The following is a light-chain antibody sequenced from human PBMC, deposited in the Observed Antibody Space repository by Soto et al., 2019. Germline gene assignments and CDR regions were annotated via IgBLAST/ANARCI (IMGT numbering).Light chain of an antibody. J-gene: IGKJ1*01. CDR2: STS. V-gene: IGKV3-20*01. CDR3: QQYDTSPRT. Sequence: ESVLTQSPGTLSLSPGERATLSCRASQSVNTIYFAWYQQKPGQAPRLLIYSTSNRATGIPDRFSGSGSGTDFTLTISRLEPEDFAVYYCQQYDTSPRTFGQGTKVDIK. CDR1: QSVNTIY.